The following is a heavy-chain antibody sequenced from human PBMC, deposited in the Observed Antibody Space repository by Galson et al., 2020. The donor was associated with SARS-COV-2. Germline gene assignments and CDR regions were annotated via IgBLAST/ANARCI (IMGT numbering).Heavy chain of an antibody. CDR2: INPSGGST. J-gene: IGHJ6*02. V-gene: IGHV1-46*01. D-gene: IGHD7-27*01. CDR3: ARDPTTGDNYYYGMDV. Sequence: ASVKVSCKASGYTFTSYYMHWVRQAPGHGIEWMGIINPSGGSTSYAQKLQGRVTMTRDTSTSTVYMELSSLRSEDTAVYYCARDPTTGDNYYYGMDVWGQGTTVTVSS. CDR1: GYTFTSYY.